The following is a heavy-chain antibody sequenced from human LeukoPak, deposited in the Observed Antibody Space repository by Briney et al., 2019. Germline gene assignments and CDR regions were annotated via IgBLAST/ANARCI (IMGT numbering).Heavy chain of an antibody. CDR1: GGTFSSYA. Sequence: ASVKVSCKASGGTFSSYAISWVRQAPGQGLEWMGGIIPIFGTANYAQKFQGRVTITTDESTSTAYMELSSLRSEDTAVYYCARGGRATIRRRDDAFDIWGQGTMVTVSS. V-gene: IGHV1-69*05. J-gene: IGHJ3*02. CDR2: IIPIFGTA. CDR3: ARGGRATIRRRDDAFDI. D-gene: IGHD5-24*01.